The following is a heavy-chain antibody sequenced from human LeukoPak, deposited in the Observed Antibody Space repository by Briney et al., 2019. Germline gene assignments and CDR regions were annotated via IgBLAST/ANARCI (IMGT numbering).Heavy chain of an antibody. Sequence: GGSLRLSCAASGFTFSSYAMSWVRRAPGKGLEWVSVISGSGYTTYYADSVKGRFTISRDNAKNSLYLQMNSLRAEDTALYYCAKGSLRSSGSVDYWGQGTLVTVSS. J-gene: IGHJ4*02. CDR2: ISGSGYTT. D-gene: IGHD6-6*01. CDR1: GFTFSSYA. V-gene: IGHV3-23*01. CDR3: AKGSLRSSGSVDY.